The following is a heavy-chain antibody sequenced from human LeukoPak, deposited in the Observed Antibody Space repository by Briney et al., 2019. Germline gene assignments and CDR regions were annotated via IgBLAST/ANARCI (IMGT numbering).Heavy chain of an antibody. D-gene: IGHD4-17*01. CDR3: ARVDTVRDWFDP. CDR2: IYSGGST. J-gene: IGHJ5*02. CDR1: GFTVSSNY. Sequence: GGSLRLSCAASGFTVSSNYMSWVRQALGKGLEWVSVIYSGGSTYYADSVKGRFTISRDNSKNTLYLQMNSLRAEDTAVYYCARVDTVRDWFDPWGQGTLVTVSS. V-gene: IGHV3-53*01.